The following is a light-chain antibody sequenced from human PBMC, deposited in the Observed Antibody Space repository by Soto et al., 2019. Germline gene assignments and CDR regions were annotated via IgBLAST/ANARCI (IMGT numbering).Light chain of an antibody. CDR2: GAS. J-gene: IGKJ4*01. CDR3: QQYGTSPLT. Sequence: EIVLTQSPGTLSLSPGERATLSCRASQSVSSGYLAWYQQKPGQAPRLLIYGASSRATGIPDRFSGSGSGTDFTLTISRLEPEDFAVYYWQQYGTSPLTFGGGTKVEIK. CDR1: QSVSSGY. V-gene: IGKV3-20*01.